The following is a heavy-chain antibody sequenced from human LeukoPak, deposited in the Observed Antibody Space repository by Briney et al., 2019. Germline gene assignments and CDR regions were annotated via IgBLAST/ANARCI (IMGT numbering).Heavy chain of an antibody. D-gene: IGHD3-10*01. CDR3: ARVDYGSGSYFDY. J-gene: IGHJ4*02. Sequence: GGSLRLSCAASGFTVSSNYMSWVRRAPGKGLEWVSVIYSGGSTDYADSVKGRFAISRDNSKNMLYLQLNSLRAEDTAVYYCARVDYGSGSYFDYWGQGTLVTVCS. V-gene: IGHV3-53*01. CDR1: GFTVSSNY. CDR2: IYSGGST.